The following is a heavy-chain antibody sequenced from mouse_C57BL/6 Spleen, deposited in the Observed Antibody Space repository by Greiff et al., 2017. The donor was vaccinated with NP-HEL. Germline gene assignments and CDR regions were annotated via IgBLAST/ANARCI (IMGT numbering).Heavy chain of an antibody. V-gene: IGHV1-50*01. CDR3: ARRDTTVVAYLPYAMDY. CDR1: GYTFTSYW. Sequence: QVQLQQPGAELVKPGASVKLSCKASGYTFTSYWMQWVKQRPGQGLEWIGEIDPSDSYTNYNQKFKGKATLTVDTSSSTAYMQLSSLTSEDSAVYYCARRDTTVVAYLPYAMDYWGQGTSVTVSS. J-gene: IGHJ4*01. D-gene: IGHD1-1*01. CDR2: IDPSDSYT.